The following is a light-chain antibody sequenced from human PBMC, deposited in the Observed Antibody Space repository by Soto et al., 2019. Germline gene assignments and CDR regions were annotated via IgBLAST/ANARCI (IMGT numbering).Light chain of an antibody. V-gene: IGKV3-20*01. CDR1: QSLSSN. J-gene: IGKJ5*01. CDR2: GAS. Sequence: EVVMTQSPATLSVSPGERATLSCRAIQSLSSNLAWYQQKPGQAPRLLIYGASSRATGIPDRFSGSGSGTDFTLTISRLEPEDFAVYYCQQYGSSPPAITFGQGTRLEIK. CDR3: QQYGSSPPAIT.